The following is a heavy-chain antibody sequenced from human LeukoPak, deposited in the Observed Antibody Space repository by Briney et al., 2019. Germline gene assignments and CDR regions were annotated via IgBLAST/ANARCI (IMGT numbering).Heavy chain of an antibody. CDR2: LWDDGINT. D-gene: IGHD2-2*01. CDR1: VFTFRAYG. J-gene: IGHJ4*02. Sequence: PGRSLRLSCAASVFTFRAYGLHWVPQAPGKGLEWVAVLWDDGINTSYADSVKGRFTISRDTSQNTLYLQMDSLRAKDTSVYFCWVLPAATMLRDFWGQGTLVTVSS. CDR3: WVLPAATMLRDF. V-gene: IGHV3-33*01.